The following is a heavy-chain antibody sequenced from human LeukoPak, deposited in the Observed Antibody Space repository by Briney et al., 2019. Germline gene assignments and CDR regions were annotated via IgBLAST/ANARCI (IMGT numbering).Heavy chain of an antibody. V-gene: IGHV3-30*18. D-gene: IGHD6-19*01. CDR1: GFTFSNYG. CDR2: VSSDGSID. CDR3: AKDLREWLVGNFDY. Sequence: GGSLRLSCVASGFTFSNYGMHWVRQAPGKGLEWVAVVSSDGSIDYYADSLRGRFTVSRDNSKNTLYLQMNSLRAEDTAVYYCAKDLREWLVGNFDYWGQGTLVTVSS. J-gene: IGHJ4*02.